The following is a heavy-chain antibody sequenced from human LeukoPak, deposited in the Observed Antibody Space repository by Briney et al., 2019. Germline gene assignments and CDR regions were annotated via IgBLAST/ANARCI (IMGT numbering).Heavy chain of an antibody. CDR3: AKVLDSSRYWYFDL. CDR2: ITSSGNTT. CDR1: GLTFSFYA. D-gene: IGHD6-6*01. J-gene: IGHJ2*01. V-gene: IGHV3-23*01. Sequence: GGSLRLSCAASGLTFSFYAMSWVRQAPGKGLEWVAGITSSGNTTYYADPVKGRFTISRDNSRNILYLQMNSLRAEDTAVYYCAKVLDSSRYWYFDLWGRGTLVTVSS.